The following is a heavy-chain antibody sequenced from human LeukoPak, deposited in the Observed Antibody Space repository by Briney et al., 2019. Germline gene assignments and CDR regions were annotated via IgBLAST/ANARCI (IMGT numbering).Heavy chain of an antibody. CDR1: GGSMRSYY. CDR2: IHDSGNT. CDR3: ARRGTDTGIPAAQYYYYGMDV. Sequence: PSETLSLTCVVSGGSMRSYYWSWIRQPPGKGLECVGYIHDSGNTNYNPSLKSRVTISVDTSKNQFSLKLSSVTAADTAVYYCARRGTDTGIPAAQYYYYGMDVWGQGTTVTVSS. D-gene: IGHD2-2*01. J-gene: IGHJ6*02. V-gene: IGHV4-59*08.